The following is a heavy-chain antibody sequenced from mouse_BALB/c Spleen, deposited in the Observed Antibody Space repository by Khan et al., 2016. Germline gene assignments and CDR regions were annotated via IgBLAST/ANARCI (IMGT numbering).Heavy chain of an antibody. Sequence: EVKLEESGPDLVKPSQSLSLTCTVTGYSISSGYSWHWIRQFPGNKLEWMGCIRYSGSTNYNPSLKSRIFITRDTSKNQFFLQSNSVTREDTAAYDCARDDYSEVYYAMDYWGQGTSVTVSS. J-gene: IGHJ4*01. CDR3: ARDDYSEVYYAMDY. CDR2: IRYSGST. V-gene: IGHV3-1*02. D-gene: IGHD2-4*01. CDR1: GYSISSGYS.